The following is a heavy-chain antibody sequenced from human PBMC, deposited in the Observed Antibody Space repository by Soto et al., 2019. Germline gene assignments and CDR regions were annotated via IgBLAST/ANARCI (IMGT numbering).Heavy chain of an antibody. J-gene: IGHJ4*02. CDR3: ARSQETGYSSGFWDD. V-gene: IGHV4-59*01. CDR1: GGSISSYY. CDR2: IYYSGST. Sequence: NPSETLSLTCTVSGGSISSYYWSWIRQPPGKGLEWIGYIYYSGSTNYNPSLKSRVTISVDTSKNQFSLKLSSVTAADTAVYYCARSQETGYSSGFWDDWGQGTLVTVSS. D-gene: IGHD6-19*01.